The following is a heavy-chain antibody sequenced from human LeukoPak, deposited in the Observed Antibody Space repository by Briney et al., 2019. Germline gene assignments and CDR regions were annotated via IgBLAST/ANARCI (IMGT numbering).Heavy chain of an antibody. D-gene: IGHD3-10*01. CDR2: INPSGTIT. V-gene: IGHV1-46*01. Sequence: ASVKVSCKASGITFTSYYIHWVRQAPGRGLEWMGKINPSGTITTYAPKFQGRVTITRDTSASTAYMELSSLRSEDTAVYYCAREDGGYYYYYGMDVWGKGTTVTVSS. J-gene: IGHJ6*04. CDR3: AREDGGYYYYYGMDV. CDR1: GITFTSYY.